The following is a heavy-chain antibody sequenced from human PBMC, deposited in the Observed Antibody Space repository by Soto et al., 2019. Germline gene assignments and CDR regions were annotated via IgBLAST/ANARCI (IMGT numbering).Heavy chain of an antibody. V-gene: IGHV5-10-1*01. CDR1: EYSFRIYG. CDR3: ARHQSGSGNSNFDF. J-gene: IGHJ4*02. Sequence: GESLKISCQAFEYSFRIYGISWVRQKPGAGLEWMGRVDPNDSFATYSPSFEGHVSISVDKSTNIVYLQWRSLRASDTATYYCARHQSGSGNSNFDFWGQGTPVTVSS. CDR2: VDPNDSFA. D-gene: IGHD3-10*01.